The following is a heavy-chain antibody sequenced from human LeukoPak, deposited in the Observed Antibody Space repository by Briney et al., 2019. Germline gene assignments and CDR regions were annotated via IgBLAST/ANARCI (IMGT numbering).Heavy chain of an antibody. Sequence: GRSLRLSCAASGFTFDDYAMHWVRQAPGKGLGWVSGISWNSGSIGYADSVKGRFTISRDNAKNSLYPQMNSLRAEDTALYYCAKAGCSSTSCQVDVWGQGTTVTVSS. D-gene: IGHD2-2*01. CDR3: AKAGCSSTSCQVDV. J-gene: IGHJ6*02. CDR2: ISWNSGSI. CDR1: GFTFDDYA. V-gene: IGHV3-9*01.